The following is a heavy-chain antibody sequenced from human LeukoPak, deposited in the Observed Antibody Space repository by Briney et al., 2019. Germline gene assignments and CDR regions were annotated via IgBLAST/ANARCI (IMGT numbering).Heavy chain of an antibody. CDR2: IIPIFGTA. Sequence: GASVKVSCKASGGTFSSYAISWVRQAPGQGLERMGRIIPIFGTANYAQKFQGRVTITTDESTSTAYMELSSLRSEDTAVYYCASNRVVVDARTDALYSWVRGTMVSVSS. J-gene: IGHJ3*02. D-gene: IGHD2-15*01. CDR3: ASNRVVVDARTDALYS. V-gene: IGHV1-69*05. CDR1: GGTFSSYA.